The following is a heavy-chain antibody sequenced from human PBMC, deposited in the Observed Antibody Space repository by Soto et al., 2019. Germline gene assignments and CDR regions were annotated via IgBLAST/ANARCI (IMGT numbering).Heavy chain of an antibody. V-gene: IGHV3-73*01. J-gene: IGHJ6*02. CDR1: GFTFSGSA. CDR3: TSRIVGAAPGMDV. D-gene: IGHD1-26*01. Sequence: PGGSLRLSCAASGFTFSGSAMHWVRQASGKGLEWVGRIRSKANSYATAYAASVKGRFTISRDDSKNTAYLQMNSLKTEDTAVYYCTSRIVGAAPGMDVWGQGTTVTVSS. CDR2: IRSKANSYAT.